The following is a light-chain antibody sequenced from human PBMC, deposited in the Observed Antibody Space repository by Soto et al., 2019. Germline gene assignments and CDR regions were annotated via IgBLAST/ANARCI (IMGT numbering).Light chain of an antibody. CDR1: SSNIGSHY. V-gene: IGLV1-47*01. J-gene: IGLJ3*02. CDR2: RDG. Sequence: QSVLTQPPSASGTPGQSLTISCAGSSSNIGSHYVYWYQHLPGTAPKLLIFRDGQRPSGVPDRFFGSKSGTSASLAISVLRSEDEAHYYCAVWDASLTGWVFGGRTKLTVL. CDR3: AVWDASLTGWV.